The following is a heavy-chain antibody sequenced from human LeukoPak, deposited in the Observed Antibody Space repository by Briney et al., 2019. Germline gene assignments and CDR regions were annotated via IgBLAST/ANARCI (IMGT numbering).Heavy chain of an antibody. CDR2: TKHSGST. CDR3: ARAYGDSFYYGMDV. D-gene: IGHD4-17*01. J-gene: IGHJ6*02. CDR1: GGSFSGHY. Sequence: PSETLSLTCAVYGGSFSGHYWSWIRQSPGKGLEWIGETKHSGSTNYNPSLKTRVTMSLDTSKNQVSLKLTSVTAADTAVYYCARAYGDSFYYGMDVWGQGTTVTVSS. V-gene: IGHV4-34*01.